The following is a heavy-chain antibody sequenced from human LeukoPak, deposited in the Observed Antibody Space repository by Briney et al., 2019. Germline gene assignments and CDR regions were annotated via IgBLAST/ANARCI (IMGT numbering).Heavy chain of an antibody. J-gene: IGHJ6*03. CDR1: GYTFTDYY. D-gene: IGHD1-26*01. CDR3: ATGGRNPRYYYYYMDV. CDR2: VDPEDGET. Sequence: ASVKVSCKVSGYTFTDYYMHWVQQAPGKGLEWMGLVDPEDGETIYAEKFQGRFTITADTSTDTAYMELSSLRSEDTAVYYCATGGRNPRYYYYYMDVWGKGTTVTVSS. V-gene: IGHV1-69-2*01.